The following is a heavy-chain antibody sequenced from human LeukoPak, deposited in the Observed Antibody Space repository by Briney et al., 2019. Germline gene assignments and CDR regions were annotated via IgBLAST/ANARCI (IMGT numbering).Heavy chain of an antibody. CDR2: IYYSGST. D-gene: IGHD4-17*01. CDR1: GGSISSSSYY. CDR3: ARQDYGDYEGAFDI. J-gene: IGHJ3*02. Sequence: PSETLSLTCTVSGGSISSSSYYWGWIRQPPGKGLEWIGSIYYSGSTYYNPSLKSRVTISVDTSKNQFSLKLSSVTAADTAVYYCARQDYGDYEGAFDIWGQGTMVTVSS. V-gene: IGHV4-39*01.